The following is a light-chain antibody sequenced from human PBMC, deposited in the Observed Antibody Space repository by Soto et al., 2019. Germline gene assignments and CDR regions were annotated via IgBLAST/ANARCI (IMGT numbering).Light chain of an antibody. CDR2: EVN. J-gene: IGLJ1*01. Sequence: QASRTQSPSSSGSPGQSVSISCSGGSSDVGGSKYVSWYQVKPGKAPKLIIYEVNRRPEGAPYRFSGSKSGNTASLTVSGLQAEDEGDYYCFSYADSNNFVFGSGTKVTVL. CDR1: SSDVGGSKY. CDR3: FSYADSNNFV. V-gene: IGLV2-8*01.